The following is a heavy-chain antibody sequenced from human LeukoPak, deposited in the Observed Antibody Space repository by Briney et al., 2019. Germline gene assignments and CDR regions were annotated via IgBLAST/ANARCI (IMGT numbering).Heavy chain of an antibody. V-gene: IGHV4/OR15-8*01. Sequence: SETLTLTCGVSGGSIDSTNWWNWVRQPPGKGLEWIGEIHHDGRINYNPSLKSRVTLSVDKSKNQSSLRLNSVTAADTAMYYCARSHDHLWGNYPDYWGQGTLVTVSS. CDR2: IHHDGRI. D-gene: IGHD3-16*02. CDR3: ARSHDHLWGNYPDY. J-gene: IGHJ4*02. CDR1: GGSIDSTNW.